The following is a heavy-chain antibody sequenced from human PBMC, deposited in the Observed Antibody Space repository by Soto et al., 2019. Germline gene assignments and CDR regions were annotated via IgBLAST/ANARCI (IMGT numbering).Heavy chain of an antibody. V-gene: IGHV3-30*03. D-gene: IGHD2-21*02. Sequence: QMQLVQSGGGVVQPGRSLRLSCAASGFTFSHYPMNWVRQAPGKGLEWVAVVSFYGSNKYYRDSVKGRFTISKDNGKNTLYLQMNDLIHEDTAVYYCARLPGTLVSVLDIYPVDARETPSDVDVWGQGTSVTVSS. CDR3: ARLPGTLVSVLDIYPVDARETPSDVDV. J-gene: IGHJ6*02. CDR2: VSFYGSNK. CDR1: GFTFSHYP.